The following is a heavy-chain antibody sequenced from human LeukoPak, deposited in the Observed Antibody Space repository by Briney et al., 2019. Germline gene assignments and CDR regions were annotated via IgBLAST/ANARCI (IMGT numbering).Heavy chain of an antibody. V-gene: IGHV3-53*01. D-gene: IGHD2-2*01. J-gene: IGHJ4*02. CDR1: GFTVSSNY. Sequence: GGSLRLSCAASGFTVSSNYMTWVRQAPGKGLEWVSVIYSGGSTYYADSVKGRFTISRDNSKNTLYLQMNSLRAEDTAVYYCARGSCSSTSCYALDYWGQGTLVTVSS. CDR2: IYSGGST. CDR3: ARGSCSSTSCYALDY.